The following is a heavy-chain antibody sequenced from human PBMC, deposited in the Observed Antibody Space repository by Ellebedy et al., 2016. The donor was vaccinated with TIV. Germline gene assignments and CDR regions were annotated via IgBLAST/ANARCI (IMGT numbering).Heavy chain of an antibody. CDR1: GGSISRSSSY. Sequence: SETLSLICTVSGGSISRSSSYWGWIRQPPGKGLEWIGSIYYTGSTDYNPSLKSRVTIFADTSKNQFSLRLSSVTAADTAVYYCARWFGELLYVRWFDPWGQGTLVTVSS. D-gene: IGHD3-10*01. CDR3: ARWFGELLYVRWFDP. CDR2: IYYTGST. J-gene: IGHJ5*02. V-gene: IGHV4-39*01.